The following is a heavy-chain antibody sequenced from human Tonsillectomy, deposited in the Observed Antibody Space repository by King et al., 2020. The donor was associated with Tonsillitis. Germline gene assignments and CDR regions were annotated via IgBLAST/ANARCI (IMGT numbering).Heavy chain of an antibody. CDR1: GGSISSGSYY. D-gene: IGHD6-19*01. J-gene: IGHJ4*02. CDR2: IYTSGGT. Sequence: QLQESGPGLVKPSQTLSLTCTVSGGSISSGSYYWSWIRQPAGKGLEWSGRIYTSGGTNYNPSLKSRVTISVDTSKNQFSLKLSSVTAADTAVYYCARGSGWAYYFDYWGQGTLVTVSS. V-gene: IGHV4-61*02. CDR3: ARGSGWAYYFDY.